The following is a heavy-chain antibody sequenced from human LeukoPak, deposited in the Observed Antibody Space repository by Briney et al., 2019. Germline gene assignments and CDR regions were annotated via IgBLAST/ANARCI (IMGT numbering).Heavy chain of an antibody. D-gene: IGHD3-22*01. CDR2: INPNSGGT. CDR3: ARWVIVVDGEDWFDP. V-gene: IGHV1-2*02. CDR1: GYTFTSYY. J-gene: IGHJ5*02. Sequence: ASVKVSCKASGYTFTSYYMHWVRQAPGQGLEWMGWINPNSGGTNYAQKFQGRVTMTRDTSISTAYMELSRLRSDDTAVYYCARWVIVVDGEDWFDPWGQGTLVTVSS.